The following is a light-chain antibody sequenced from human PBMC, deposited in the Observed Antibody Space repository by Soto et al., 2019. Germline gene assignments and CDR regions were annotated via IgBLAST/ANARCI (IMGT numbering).Light chain of an antibody. CDR3: QQYNNWPS. V-gene: IGKV3-15*01. CDR2: DIS. CDR1: QTVSRN. Sequence: EVVMTQSPATLSVSPGERATLSCRASQTVSRNLAWYQQRPGQAPRLLIYDISNRATGVPARFSGSGSETEFTLTIRSLQSEEFAVYFCQQYNNWPSFGQGTRLAI. J-gene: IGKJ5*01.